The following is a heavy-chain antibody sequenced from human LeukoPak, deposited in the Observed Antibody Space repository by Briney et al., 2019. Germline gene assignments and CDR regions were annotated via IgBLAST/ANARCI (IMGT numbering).Heavy chain of an antibody. Sequence: GGSLRLSCAASGFTFSSYWMSWVRRVPGKGLEWVANINHHGNEKYYVDSVKGRFTISRDNAKNSLYLQMNSLRAEDTAVYYCARTLVPAGMDYWGQGTLVTVSS. J-gene: IGHJ4*02. D-gene: IGHD2-2*01. V-gene: IGHV3-7*01. CDR3: ARTLVPAGMDY. CDR1: GFTFSSYW. CDR2: INHHGNEK.